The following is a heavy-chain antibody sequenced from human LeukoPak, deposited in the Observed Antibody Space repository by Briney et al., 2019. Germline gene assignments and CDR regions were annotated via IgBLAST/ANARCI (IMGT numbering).Heavy chain of an antibody. CDR1: GFTFSSYS. J-gene: IGHJ4*02. CDR3: ARLRRNSDRSDFFYYYDH. V-gene: IGHV3-21*01. CDR2: VNTVSSYI. D-gene: IGHD3-22*01. Sequence: GGSLRLSCTASGFTFSSYSMNWVRQAPGKGLEWVASVNTVSSYIYYADSMRGRFTISRDNAKNSLFLQMNSLRAEDTAVYYCARLRRNSDRSDFFYYYDHWGQGTLVTVSS.